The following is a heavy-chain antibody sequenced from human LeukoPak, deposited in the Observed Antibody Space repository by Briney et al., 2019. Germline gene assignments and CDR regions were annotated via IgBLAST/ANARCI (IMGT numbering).Heavy chain of an antibody. Sequence: GALRLSCAASGFTFSSYVMHWVRQAPGKGLEWVAIISYDGSNEYYADSVKGRFTISRDNTKNTLFLQMNSLRAGDTAVYYCAKHPGDFTGIVNYYYMDVWGKGTTVTVSS. CDR2: ISYDGSNE. D-gene: IGHD3-16*01. CDR3: AKHPGDFTGIVNYYYMDV. V-gene: IGHV3-30*04. CDR1: GFTFSSYV. J-gene: IGHJ6*03.